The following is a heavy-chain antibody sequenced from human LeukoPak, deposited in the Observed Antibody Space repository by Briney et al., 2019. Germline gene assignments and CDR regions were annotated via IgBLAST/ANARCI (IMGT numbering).Heavy chain of an antibody. CDR3: ARTRSGWYLDC. CDR1: GFTFSSYE. CDR2: ISSSGSTI. V-gene: IGHV3-48*03. J-gene: IGHJ4*02. Sequence: GGSLRLSCAASGFTFSSYEMNWVRQAPGKGLEWVSYISSSGSTIYYADSVKGRFTISRDNAKNSLYLQVNSLRAEDTAVYYCARTRSGWYLDCWGQGTLVTVSS. D-gene: IGHD6-19*01.